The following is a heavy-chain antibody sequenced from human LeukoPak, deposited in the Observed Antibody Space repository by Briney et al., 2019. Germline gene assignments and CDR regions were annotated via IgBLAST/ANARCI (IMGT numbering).Heavy chain of an antibody. Sequence: PSETLSLTCTVSGGSISSYYWSWIWQPPGKGLDWIGYIYYSGSTNYNPSLKSRVTISVDTSKNQFSLKLSSVTAADTAVYYCARAPLWFGIPFDPWGQGTLVTVSS. CDR3: ARAPLWFGIPFDP. CDR2: IYYSGST. V-gene: IGHV4-59*01. J-gene: IGHJ5*02. D-gene: IGHD3-10*01. CDR1: GGSISSYY.